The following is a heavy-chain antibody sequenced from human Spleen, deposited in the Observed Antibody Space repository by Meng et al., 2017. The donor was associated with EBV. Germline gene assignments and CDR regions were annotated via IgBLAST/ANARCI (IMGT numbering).Heavy chain of an antibody. J-gene: IGHJ4*02. CDR3: AKDCFGARDH. D-gene: IGHD1-26*01. CDR1: GISAYW. CDR2: INEDGSIV. Sequence: ERQVKESGGGLVQPGGSLRLSCVGSGISAYWVHWVRQVPGKGLVWVSRINEDGSIVNYADSVKGRFTIFRDNAKNTVSLQMNSLRVEDTALYYCAKDCFGARDHWGQGTLVTVSS. V-gene: IGHV3-74*01.